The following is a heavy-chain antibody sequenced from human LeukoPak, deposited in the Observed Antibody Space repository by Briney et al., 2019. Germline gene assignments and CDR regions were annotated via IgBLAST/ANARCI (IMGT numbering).Heavy chain of an antibody. CDR3: ARLSGGWPFDY. D-gene: IGHD6-19*01. V-gene: IGHV4-59*08. CDR1: GGSISSYY. CDR2: IYSSGIT. J-gene: IGHJ4*02. Sequence: SETLSLTCTVSGGSISSYYWSWIRQPPGKGLEWIGYIYSSGITNYNPSLKSRVTISVDTSKNQFSLKLSSVTAADTAVYHCARLSGGWPFDYWGQGTLVTVSS.